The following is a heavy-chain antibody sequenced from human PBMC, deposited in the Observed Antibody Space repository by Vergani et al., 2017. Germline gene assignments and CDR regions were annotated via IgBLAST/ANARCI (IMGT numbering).Heavy chain of an antibody. Sequence: EVQLVESGGGLVQPGRSLRLSCTASGFTFGDYAMSWVRQAPGKGLEWVGFIRSKAYGGTTEYAASVKGRFTISRDDSKSIAYLQMSSLRSEDTAVYYCARDLGMAAADYWGQGTLVTVSS. J-gene: IGHJ4*02. D-gene: IGHD6-13*01. CDR1: GFTFGDYA. CDR2: IRSKAYGGTT. V-gene: IGHV3-49*04. CDR3: ARDLGMAAADY.